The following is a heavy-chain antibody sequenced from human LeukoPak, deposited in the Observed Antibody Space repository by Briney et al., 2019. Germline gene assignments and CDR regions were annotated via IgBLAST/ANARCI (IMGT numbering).Heavy chain of an antibody. CDR3: ARATGLVPAATFDY. V-gene: IGHV4-34*01. CDR1: GGSFSGYY. J-gene: IGHJ4*02. CDR2: INHSGST. Sequence: PSETLSLTCAVYGGSFSGYYWSWIRQPPGKGLEWIGEINHSGSTNCNPSLKSRVTISVDTSKNQFSLKLSSVTAADTAVYYCARATGLVPAATFDYWGQGTLVTVSS. D-gene: IGHD2-2*01.